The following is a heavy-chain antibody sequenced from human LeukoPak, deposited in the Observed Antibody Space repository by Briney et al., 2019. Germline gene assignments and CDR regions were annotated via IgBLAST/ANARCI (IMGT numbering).Heavy chain of an antibody. D-gene: IGHD1-14*01. CDR2: IYYSGST. V-gene: IGHV4-39*07. CDR3: ARVTGAAGPFFDY. J-gene: IGHJ4*02. Sequence: PSETLSLTCTVSGGSISSSSYYWGWIRQPPGKGLEWIGSIYYSGSTYYNPSLKSRVTISVDTSKNQFSLKLSSVTAADTAVYYCARVTGAAGPFFDYWGQGTLVTVSS. CDR1: GGSISSSSYY.